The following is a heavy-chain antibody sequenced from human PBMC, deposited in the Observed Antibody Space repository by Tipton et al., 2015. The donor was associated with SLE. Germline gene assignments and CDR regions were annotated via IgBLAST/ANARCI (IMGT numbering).Heavy chain of an antibody. D-gene: IGHD4-17*01. CDR3: ARDTREDGYYYYMDV. CDR1: GGSISSGTYY. V-gene: IGHV4-61*02. Sequence: TLSLTCTVSGGSISSGTYYWSWIRQPAGKVLAWIGRIYTSGSTNYNPPLKSRVTISVDTSKNQFSLKLSAVTAADTAVYYCARDTREDGYYYYMDVWGKGTTVTVSS. CDR2: IYTSGST. J-gene: IGHJ6*03.